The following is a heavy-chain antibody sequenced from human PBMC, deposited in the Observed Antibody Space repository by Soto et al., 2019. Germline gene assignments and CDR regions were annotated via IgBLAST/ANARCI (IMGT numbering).Heavy chain of an antibody. D-gene: IGHD6-19*01. CDR3: ARVGSSGWSPDY. CDR1: GGSISGHY. V-gene: IGHV4-59*11. Sequence: SETLSLTCTVSGGSISGHYWIWIRQSPGKGLEWIGYIFYTGSTNYNPSLKSRVTLSADTSKNQFSLRLTSVTAADTAVYYCARVGSSGWSPDYWGQGTLVTVSS. J-gene: IGHJ4*02. CDR2: IFYTGST.